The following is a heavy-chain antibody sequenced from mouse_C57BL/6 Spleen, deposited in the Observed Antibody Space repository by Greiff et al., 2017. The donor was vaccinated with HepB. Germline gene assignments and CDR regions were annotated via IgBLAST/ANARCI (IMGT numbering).Heavy chain of an antibody. V-gene: IGHV1-78*01. CDR3: ARERGYYGSSYAWFAY. Sequence: VQLQQSDAELVKPGASVKISCKVSGYTFTDHTIHWMKQRPEQGLEWIGYIYPRDGSTKYNEKFKGKATLTADKSSSQAYMQLNSLTSEDSAVYFCARERGYYGSSYAWFAYWGQGTLVTVSA. CDR1: GYTFTDHT. J-gene: IGHJ3*01. D-gene: IGHD1-1*01. CDR2: IYPRDGST.